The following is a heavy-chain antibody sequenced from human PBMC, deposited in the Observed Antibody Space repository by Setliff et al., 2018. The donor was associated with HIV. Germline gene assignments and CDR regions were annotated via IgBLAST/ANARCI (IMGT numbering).Heavy chain of an antibody. CDR1: GDSISSGGYY. CDR2: IYTSGNT. CDR3: TRQSPVAGSGAFDI. D-gene: IGHD6-19*01. Sequence: SETLSLTCTVSGDSISSGGYYWSWIRQPAGQGLEWIGRIYTSGNTNYNPSTNYNPPLKSRIAISLETSRNQFSLRATSVTATDTAVCYCTRQSPVAGSGAFDIWGQGTMVTVSS. J-gene: IGHJ3*02. V-gene: IGHV4-61*02.